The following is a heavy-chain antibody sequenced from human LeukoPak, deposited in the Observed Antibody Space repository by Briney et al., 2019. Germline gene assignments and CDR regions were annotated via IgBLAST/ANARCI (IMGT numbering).Heavy chain of an antibody. V-gene: IGHV1-2*02. D-gene: IGHD5-18*01. Sequence: ASVKVSCKASGYTFTGYYMHWVRQAPGQGLEWMGWINPNSGGTNYAQKFQGRVTMTRDTSISTAYMELSRLRSDDTAVYYCARVSRGYSYGYGYYYYYMDVWGKGTTVTVSS. CDR2: INPNSGGT. CDR3: ARVSRGYSYGYGYYYYYMDV. CDR1: GYTFTGYY. J-gene: IGHJ6*03.